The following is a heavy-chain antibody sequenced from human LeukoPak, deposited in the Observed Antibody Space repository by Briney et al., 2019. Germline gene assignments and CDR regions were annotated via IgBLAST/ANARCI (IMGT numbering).Heavy chain of an antibody. CDR2: FSYSGST. D-gene: IGHD6-19*01. V-gene: IGHV4-59*12. CDR1: GGSISSYY. J-gene: IGHJ4*02. Sequence: PSETLSLTCTVSGGSISSYYWSWIRQPPGKGLEWIGYFSYSGSTNYNPSLKSRVTISVDTSKNQFSLKLISVTAADTAVYYCAGDQGAVAGSFDYWGQGTLVTVSS. CDR3: AGDQGAVAGSFDY.